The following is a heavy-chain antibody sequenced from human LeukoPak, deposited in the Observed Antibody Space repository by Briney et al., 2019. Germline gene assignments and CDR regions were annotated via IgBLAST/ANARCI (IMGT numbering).Heavy chain of an antibody. Sequence: PGGSLRLSCAASGFTFSDYYMSWIRQAPGKGLEWVSYISSSGSTIYYADSVKGRFTISRDNAKNSLYLQMNSLRAEDTAVYYCASLETERRIPPFFDYWGQGTLVTVSS. V-gene: IGHV3-11*01. CDR3: ASLETERRIPPFFDY. J-gene: IGHJ4*02. D-gene: IGHD1-1*01. CDR2: ISSSGSTI. CDR1: GFTFSDYY.